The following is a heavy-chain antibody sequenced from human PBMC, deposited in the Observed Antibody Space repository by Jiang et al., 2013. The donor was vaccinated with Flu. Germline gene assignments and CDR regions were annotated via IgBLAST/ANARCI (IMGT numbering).Heavy chain of an antibody. J-gene: IGHJ4*02. CDR1: GASISSYY. D-gene: IGHD3-10*01. V-gene: IGHV4-59*01. CDR2: IYYSGST. Sequence: GLVKPSETLSLTCAVSGASISSYYWSWIRQPPGKGLEWIGYIYYSGSTDYNPSLKSRVTISIDTSKNQFSLNLSSVTAADTAVYYCARDAYYYGSGMDYWGQGTLVTVSS. CDR3: ARDAYYYGSGMDY.